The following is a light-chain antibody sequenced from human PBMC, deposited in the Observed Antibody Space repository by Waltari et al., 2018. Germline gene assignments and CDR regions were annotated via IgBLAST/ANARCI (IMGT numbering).Light chain of an antibody. CDR1: SSDVGGYNY. CDR3: ISYTGSSTV. CDR2: DVS. J-gene: IGLJ3*02. Sequence: QSALTQPASVSGSPGQSITIYCTGISSDVGGYNYVSWYQQHQGKAPKLMIFDVSNRPSGVSNRFSCSKSGNPACLTISGLQAEDEADYYCISYTGSSTVFGGGTKLTFL. V-gene: IGLV2-14*03.